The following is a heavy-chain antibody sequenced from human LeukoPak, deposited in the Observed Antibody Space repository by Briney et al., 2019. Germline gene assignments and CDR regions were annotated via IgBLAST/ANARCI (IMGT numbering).Heavy chain of an antibody. Sequence: SETLSLTCTVSGGSISSSSCYWGWIRQPPGKGLEWIGSIHYSGSTYYNPSLKSRVTISVDTSKNQFSLKLSSVIAADTAVYYCARLPPYYYYYMDVWGKGTTVTVSS. CDR1: GGSISSSSCY. J-gene: IGHJ6*03. V-gene: IGHV4-39*01. CDR3: ARLPPYYYYYMDV. CDR2: IHYSGST.